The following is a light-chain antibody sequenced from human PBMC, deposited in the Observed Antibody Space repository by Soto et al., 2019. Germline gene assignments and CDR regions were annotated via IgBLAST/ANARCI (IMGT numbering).Light chain of an antibody. V-gene: IGKV1-5*03. Sequence: DIQMTQSPSTLSASVGARVTITCRASQSISSWLAWYQQKPGKAPKLLISKTSSLESGVPSRFSGSGSGTEFTLTISGLQPDDFATYFCQQSYSYPYTFGQGTKLEIK. CDR1: QSISSW. CDR3: QQSYSYPYT. CDR2: KTS. J-gene: IGKJ2*01.